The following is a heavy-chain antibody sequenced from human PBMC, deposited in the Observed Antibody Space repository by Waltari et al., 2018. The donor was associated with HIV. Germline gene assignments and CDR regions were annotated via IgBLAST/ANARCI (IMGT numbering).Heavy chain of an antibody. CDR2: IKEDGSEK. D-gene: IGHD6-25*01. CDR1: GFTLSGGC. V-gene: IGHV3-7*01. J-gene: IGHJ6*02. CDR3: ARRQYYGMDV. Sequence: EVQLVESGGGLVQPGGSVRLSCAVSGFTLSGGCMSWGCQAPGKGLEWVANIKEDGSEKNYVDSVKGRFTISRDNAKNSLYLQMNSLRAEDTAVYYCARRQYYGMDVWGQGTMVTVSS.